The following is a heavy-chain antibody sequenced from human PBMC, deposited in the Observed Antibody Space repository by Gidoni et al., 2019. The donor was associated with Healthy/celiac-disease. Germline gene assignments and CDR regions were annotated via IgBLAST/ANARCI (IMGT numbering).Heavy chain of an antibody. D-gene: IGHD2-2*01. J-gene: IGHJ6*03. CDR2: IKSKTDGGTT. V-gene: IGHV3-15*01. Sequence: EVQLVESGGGLVKPGGPLRLSCAAAGFTFSNAWMSWVRQAPGKGLEWVGRIKSKTDGGTTDYAAPVKGRFTISRDDSKNTLYLQMNSLKTEDTAVYYCTTYRPDIVVVPAATYYYYMDVWGKGTTVTVSS. CDR3: TTYRPDIVVVPAATYYYYMDV. CDR1: GFTFSNAW.